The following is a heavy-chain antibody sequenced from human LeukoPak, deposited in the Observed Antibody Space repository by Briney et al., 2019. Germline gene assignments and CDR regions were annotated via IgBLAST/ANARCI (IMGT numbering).Heavy chain of an antibody. J-gene: IGHJ5*02. CDR1: GGTLRDYS. D-gene: IGHD7-27*01. CDR3: ARDKLGINWFDP. CDR2: LIPLSGAP. Sequence: SVKVSCKASGGTLRDYSISWVRQAPGQGLEWMGSLIPLSGAPKYAQKFQGRVTISADESTSTAYMELSSLRSEDTAVYYYARDKLGINWFDPWGQGTLVTVSS. V-gene: IGHV1-69*15.